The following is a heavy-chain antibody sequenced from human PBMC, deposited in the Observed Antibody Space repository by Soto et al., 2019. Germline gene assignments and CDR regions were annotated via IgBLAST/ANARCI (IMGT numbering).Heavy chain of an antibody. D-gene: IGHD3-10*01. Sequence: SETLSLTCTVSGGSISSYYWSWIRQPPGKGLEWIGYIYYSGSTNYNPSLKSRVTISVDTSKNQFSLKLSSVTAADTAVYYYAREGGWFGEFSTYYYYYGMDVWGQGTTVTVSS. CDR2: IYYSGST. CDR1: GGSISSYY. CDR3: AREGGWFGEFSTYYYYYGMDV. J-gene: IGHJ6*02. V-gene: IGHV4-59*01.